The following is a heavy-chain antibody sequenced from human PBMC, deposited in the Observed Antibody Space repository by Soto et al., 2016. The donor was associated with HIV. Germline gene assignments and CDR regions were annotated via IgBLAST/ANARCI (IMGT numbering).Heavy chain of an antibody. CDR3: ARDPGEVTRDAFDM. V-gene: IGHV1-2*02. J-gene: IGHJ3*02. CDR1: GYTFTDCY. D-gene: IGHD3-16*01. Sequence: QVQLVQSGAEVKKPGASVKVSCKASGYTFTDCYIHWVRQAPGQGLEWMGWINPNSGDTKYAQKFQDRVTMTRDTPISTGYMELSRLRSDDTAVYFCARDPGEVTRDAFDMWGQGTMVTVSS. CDR2: INPNSGDT.